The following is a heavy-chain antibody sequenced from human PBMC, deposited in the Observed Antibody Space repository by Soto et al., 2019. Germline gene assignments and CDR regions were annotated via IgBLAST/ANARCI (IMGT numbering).Heavy chain of an antibody. CDR2: INWNDDE. D-gene: IGHD3-22*01. J-gene: IGHJ4*02. CDR1: GFSLTTGGVS. CDR3: SQIVGPRGPSDY. V-gene: IGHV2-5*01. Sequence: SGPTLEKPTQTLTLTCTFSGFSLTTGGVSVGWIRQSPGKALEWLASINWNDDERYSPSLKSRVTITKDNSKRQVVLTMTNVDPVDTAPYFFSQIVGPRGPSDYPGQALLLTVST.